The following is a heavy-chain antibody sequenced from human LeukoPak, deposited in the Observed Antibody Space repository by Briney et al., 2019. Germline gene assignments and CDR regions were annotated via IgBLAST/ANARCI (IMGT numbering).Heavy chain of an antibody. V-gene: IGHV3-30*04. CDR3: AKEISSPAFFDY. J-gene: IGHJ4*02. D-gene: IGHD6-6*01. Sequence: GGSLRLSCAASGFTFSSYATHWVRQAPGKGLEWVAVISYDGSNKYYADSVKGRFTISRDNSKNTLYLQMNSLRAEDTAVYYCAKEISSPAFFDYWGQGTLVTVSS. CDR2: ISYDGSNK. CDR1: GFTFSSYA.